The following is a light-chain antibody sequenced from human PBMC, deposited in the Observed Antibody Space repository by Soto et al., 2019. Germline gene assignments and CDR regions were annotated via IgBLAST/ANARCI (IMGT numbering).Light chain of an antibody. V-gene: IGKV3-20*01. J-gene: IGKJ1*01. CDR2: GAS. Sequence: EIVLTQSPGTLSLSPGERATLSCRASQSVSNNYLAWYQQKPGQAPSLLNYGASTRATGIPDRFSGSGSGTDFTLTISRLEPEDFAVYYCQQYGSSGTFGQGTKVDIK. CDR3: QQYGSSGT. CDR1: QSVSNNY.